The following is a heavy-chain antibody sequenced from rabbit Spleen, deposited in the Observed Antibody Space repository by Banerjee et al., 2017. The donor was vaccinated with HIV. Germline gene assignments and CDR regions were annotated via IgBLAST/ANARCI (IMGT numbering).Heavy chain of an antibody. CDR1: GFSFSNNYV. V-gene: IGHV1S45*01. Sequence: QEQLEESGGGLVKPEGSLTLTCKASGFSFSNNYVMCWVRQAPGKGLEWIACINTSTGLVVYATWAKGRFTVSKSSSTTVTLQMTSLTAADTATYFCARDLVCVIGWNFYLWGQGTLVTVS. J-gene: IGHJ4*01. D-gene: IGHD1-1*01. CDR2: INTSTGLV. CDR3: ARDLVCVIGWNFYL.